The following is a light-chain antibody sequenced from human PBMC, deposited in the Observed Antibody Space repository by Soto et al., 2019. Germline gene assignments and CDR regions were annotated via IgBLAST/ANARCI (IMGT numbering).Light chain of an antibody. CDR2: DAS. CDR3: QQYNSYPT. CDR1: QSISSW. Sequence: DIQMTQSPSTLSASVGDRVTITCRASQSISSWLAWYQQKPGKAPKLLIYDASSLESGVPSRFSDSGSGTEFTLTISSLQPDDFATYYCQQYNSYPTFGPGTKVDIK. J-gene: IGKJ3*01. V-gene: IGKV1-5*01.